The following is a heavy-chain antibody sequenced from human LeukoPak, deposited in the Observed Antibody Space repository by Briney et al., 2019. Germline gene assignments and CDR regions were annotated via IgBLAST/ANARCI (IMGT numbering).Heavy chain of an antibody. Sequence: SETLSLTCTVSGGSISSYYWSRIRQPPGKGLEWIGYIYYSGSTNYNPSLTSRVSISVDTSKNQFSLELSSVTAADTAVYYCARGILVTVYAAFDYWGQGTLVTVSS. J-gene: IGHJ4*02. V-gene: IGHV4-59*12. CDR3: ARGILVTVYAAFDY. CDR2: IYYSGST. CDR1: GGSISSYY. D-gene: IGHD2/OR15-2a*01.